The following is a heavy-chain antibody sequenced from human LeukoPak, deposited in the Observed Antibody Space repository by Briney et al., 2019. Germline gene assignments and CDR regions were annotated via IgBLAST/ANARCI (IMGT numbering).Heavy chain of an antibody. CDR2: ILFDGTNK. J-gene: IGHJ6*02. CDR3: ARARPYSSSWYNYYGLDV. Sequence: GGSLRLSCAASGFTFSSYAMHWVRQAPGKGLEWVAVILFDGTNKYYADSVEGRFTISRDNSKTTLYLQMNSLRAEDTAVYYCARARPYSSSWYNYYGLDVWGQGTTVTVSS. V-gene: IGHV3-30-3*01. CDR1: GFTFSSYA. D-gene: IGHD6-13*01.